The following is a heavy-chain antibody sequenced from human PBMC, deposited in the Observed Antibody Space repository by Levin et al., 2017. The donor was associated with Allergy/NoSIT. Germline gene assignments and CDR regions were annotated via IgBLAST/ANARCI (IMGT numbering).Heavy chain of an antibody. CDR1: GFTFSSYG. D-gene: IGHD4-17*01. Sequence: GGSLRLSCAASGFTFSSYGMHWVRQAPGKGLEWVAVISYDGSNKYYADSVKGRFTISRDNSKNTLYLQMNSLRAEDTAVYYCANTPVTYFDYWGQGTLVTVSS. CDR3: ANTPVTYFDY. V-gene: IGHV3-30*18. J-gene: IGHJ4*02. CDR2: ISYDGSNK.